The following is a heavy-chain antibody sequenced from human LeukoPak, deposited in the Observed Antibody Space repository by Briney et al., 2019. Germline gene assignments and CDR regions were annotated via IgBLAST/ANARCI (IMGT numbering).Heavy chain of an antibody. V-gene: IGHV3-21*01. D-gene: IGHD6-19*01. Sequence: GRSLRLSXAASGFTFSSYSMNWVRQAPGKGLEWVSSISSSSSYIYYADSVKGRFTISRDNAKNSLYLQMNSLRAEDTAVYYCARSNSGWAPGGWFDPWGQGTLVTVSS. CDR1: GFTFSSYS. CDR3: ARSNSGWAPGGWFDP. CDR2: ISSSSSYI. J-gene: IGHJ5*02.